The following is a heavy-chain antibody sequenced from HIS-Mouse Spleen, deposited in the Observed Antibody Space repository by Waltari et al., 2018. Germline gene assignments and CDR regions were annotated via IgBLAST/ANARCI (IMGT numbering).Heavy chain of an antibody. CDR2: IYYSGST. D-gene: IGHD6-13*01. Sequence: QLQLQESGPGLVKPSETLSLTCTVSGGSISSSSYYWGWIRQPPGRGLEWIGSIYYSGSTHTNPSLNGRVTISVDTSKNQFSLKLSSVTAADTAVYYCAREIPYSSSWYDWYFDLWGRGTLVTVSS. J-gene: IGHJ2*01. CDR1: GGSISSSSYY. CDR3: AREIPYSSSWYDWYFDL. V-gene: IGHV4-39*07.